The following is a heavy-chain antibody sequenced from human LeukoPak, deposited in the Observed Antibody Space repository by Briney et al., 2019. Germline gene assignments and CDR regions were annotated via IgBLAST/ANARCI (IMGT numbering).Heavy chain of an antibody. Sequence: SETLSLICTVSGGTISSYYWNWIRQPPGKGLEWIGYIHDSGSTKYNPSLKSRVAISVDTSENQFSLKLSSVTAADTAVYYCARVFVSHTKDGRFDYWGQGTLVTVSS. D-gene: IGHD1-26*01. CDR1: GGTISSYY. J-gene: IGHJ4*02. V-gene: IGHV4-59*08. CDR2: IHDSGST. CDR3: ARVFVSHTKDGRFDY.